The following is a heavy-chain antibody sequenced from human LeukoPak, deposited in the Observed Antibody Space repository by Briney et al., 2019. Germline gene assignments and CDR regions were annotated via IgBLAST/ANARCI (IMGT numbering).Heavy chain of an antibody. D-gene: IGHD3-22*01. CDR3: ARAFDNSHDAFDI. V-gene: IGHV1-69*05. CDR1: GGTFSSYA. Sequence: SVKVSCKASGGTFSSYAISWVRQAPGQGLEWMGRIIPIFGTANYAQKFQGRVTITTDESTSTAYMELSSLRSEDTAVYYCARAFDNSHDAFDIWGQGTMVTVSS. J-gene: IGHJ3*02. CDR2: IIPIFGTA.